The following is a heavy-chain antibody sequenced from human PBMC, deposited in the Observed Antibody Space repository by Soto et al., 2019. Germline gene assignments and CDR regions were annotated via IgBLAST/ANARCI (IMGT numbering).Heavy chain of an antibody. J-gene: IGHJ4*02. D-gene: IGHD3-22*01. CDR1: GFTFSSYA. CDR2: ISGSGGST. V-gene: IGHV3-23*01. Sequence: PGGSLRLSCAASGFTFSSYAMSWVRQAPGKGLEWVSAISGSGGSTYYADSVKGRFTISRDNSKNTLYLQMNSLRAEDTAVYYCAKDPPGYYDSSPNRTGFDYWGQGTLVTVSS. CDR3: AKDPPGYYDSSPNRTGFDY.